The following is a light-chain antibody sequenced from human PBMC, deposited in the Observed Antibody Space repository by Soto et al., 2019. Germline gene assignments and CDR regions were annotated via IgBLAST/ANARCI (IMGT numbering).Light chain of an antibody. CDR3: QQAYSFPLT. CDR1: QGIGSF. V-gene: IGKV1-27*01. Sequence: DIQMTQSPSSLSASVGARVPITCRASQGIGSFLAWYQQKPGKVPILLIHGASTLQSGVPSRFSGSGSGTDFTLTISSLQPEDFATYYCQQAYSFPLTFGGGTKVDIK. J-gene: IGKJ4*01. CDR2: GAS.